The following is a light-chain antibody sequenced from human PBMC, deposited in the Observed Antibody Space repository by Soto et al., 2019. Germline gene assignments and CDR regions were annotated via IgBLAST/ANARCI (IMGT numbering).Light chain of an antibody. CDR1: SSDVGGYNY. CDR2: EVS. Sequence: QSVLTQPASVSGSPGQSITISCAGTSSDVGGYNYVSWYQQHPGTVPKLVIYEVSNRPSGVSNRFTGSKSGNTASLTISGLQAEDEADYYCSSYTNSGSPLFGTGTKLTVL. J-gene: IGLJ1*01. V-gene: IGLV2-14*01. CDR3: SSYTNSGSPL.